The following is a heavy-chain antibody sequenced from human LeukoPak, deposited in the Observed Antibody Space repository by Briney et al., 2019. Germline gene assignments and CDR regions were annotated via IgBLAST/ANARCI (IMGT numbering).Heavy chain of an antibody. D-gene: IGHD6-19*01. J-gene: IGHJ4*02. V-gene: IGHV3-7*03. CDR3: ARGRDQWLLPDY. CDR2: IKQDGSEK. CDR1: GFSFSSHW. Sequence: PGGSLRLSCAASGFSFSSHWMSWVRQAPGKGLEWVAKIKQDGSEKYYGDSVKGRFTISRDNAKNSLYLQMNSLRDEDTAVYFCARGRDQWLLPDYWGQGTLVTVSS.